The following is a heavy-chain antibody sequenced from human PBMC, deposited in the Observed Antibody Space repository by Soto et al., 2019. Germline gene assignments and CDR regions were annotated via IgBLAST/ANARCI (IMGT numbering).Heavy chain of an antibody. V-gene: IGHV3-33*01. J-gene: IGHJ4*02. CDR3: ARIQLDTIMALDY. D-gene: IGHD1-1*01. CDR1: GFTFNTYG. CDR2: IWSDGNNR. Sequence: QVQLVESGGGVLQPGKSLRLSCVASGFTFNTYGFHWVRQAPGKGLEWVSVIWSDGNNRYYADSVKGRFTISRDSSKNILYLQMNSLRVEDTAVYYCARIQLDTIMALDYWGQGTLVTVSS.